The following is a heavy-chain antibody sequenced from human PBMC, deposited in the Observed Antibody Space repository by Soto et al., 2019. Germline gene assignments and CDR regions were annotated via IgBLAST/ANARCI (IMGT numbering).Heavy chain of an antibody. CDR1: GFTVSSNY. D-gene: IGHD6-13*01. CDR2: IYSGGST. V-gene: IGHV3-53*04. CDR3: ARAIYSSSWQTSYYYYYYMDV. J-gene: IGHJ6*03. Sequence: PGGSLRLSCAASGFTVSSNYMSWVRQAPGKGLEWVSVIYSGGSTYYADSVKDRFTISRHNSKNTLYLQMNSLRAEDTAVYYCARAIYSSSWQTSYYYYYYMDVWGKGTTVTVSS.